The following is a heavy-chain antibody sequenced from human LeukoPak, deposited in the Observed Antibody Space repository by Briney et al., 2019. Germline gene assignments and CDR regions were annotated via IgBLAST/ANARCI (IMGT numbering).Heavy chain of an antibody. Sequence: GRSLRLSCAASGFTFSSYGMHWVRQAPGKGLEWVAVISYDGSNKYYADSVKGRFTISRDNSKNTLYLQMNSLRAEDTAVYYCAKQIEYQLLSPFDYWGQGTLVTVSS. CDR3: AKQIEYQLLSPFDY. D-gene: IGHD2-2*01. CDR1: GFTFSSYG. CDR2: ISYDGSNK. J-gene: IGHJ4*02. V-gene: IGHV3-30*18.